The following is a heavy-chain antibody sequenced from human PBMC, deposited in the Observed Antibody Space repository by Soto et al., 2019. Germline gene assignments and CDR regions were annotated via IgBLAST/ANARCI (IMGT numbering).Heavy chain of an antibody. CDR1: GGSLSGYS. V-gene: IGHV4-34*01. CDR2: IDHSGIT. D-gene: IGHD3-16*01. J-gene: IGHJ6*02. CDR3: ARGLYFRPVFYGMDV. Sequence: QVQLQQWGAGLLKPSETLSLTCAVYGGSLSGYSWSWIRQPPGKGLEWIGDIDHSGITNYNPPLVSRVTISVDTSKNQVSLKLTSVTAADTAVYYCARGLYFRPVFYGMDVWGQGTTVTVSS.